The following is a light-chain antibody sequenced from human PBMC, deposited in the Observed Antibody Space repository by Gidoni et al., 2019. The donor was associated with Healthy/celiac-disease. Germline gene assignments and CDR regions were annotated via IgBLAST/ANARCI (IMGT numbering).Light chain of an antibody. CDR3: SSYTSSSTRV. CDR2: EVR. J-gene: IGLJ2*01. Sequence: HSALPPPASVSGSPGQSITISCTGTISDVGGYNYVSWYQQPPGKAPKLMIYEVRNRPSGVSKRFSGSKSGNTASLTISGLQAEDEADYYCSSYTSSSTRVFGGGTKLTVL. CDR1: ISDVGGYNY. V-gene: IGLV2-14*01.